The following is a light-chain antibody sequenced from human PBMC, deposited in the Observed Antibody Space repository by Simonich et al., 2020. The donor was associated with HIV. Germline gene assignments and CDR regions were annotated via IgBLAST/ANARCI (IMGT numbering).Light chain of an antibody. CDR2: WAS. CDR3: HQYSSTPQT. V-gene: IGKV4-1*01. Sequence: DIVMTQSPDSLGVSLGERATINCKSSQSFLYSSNNKNYLAWYQQKPGQPPKLLIYWASTRESGVPDRFSGSGSGTDFTLTISSLQAEDVAVYYCHQYSSTPQTFGQGTKVEIK. J-gene: IGKJ1*01. CDR1: QSFLYSSNNKNY.